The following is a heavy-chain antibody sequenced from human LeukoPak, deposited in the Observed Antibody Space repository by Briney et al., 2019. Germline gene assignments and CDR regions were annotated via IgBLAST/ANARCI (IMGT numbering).Heavy chain of an antibody. V-gene: IGHV1-58*02. CDR1: GFTFTSSA. J-gene: IGHJ1*01. CDR3: ARDMAQQWPEYFQH. Sequence: TSVKVSCKASGFTFTSSAMQWVRQARGQRLEWIGWIVVGSGNTNYAQKFQERVTITRDMSTSTAYMELSSLRAEDTAVYYCARDMAQQWPEYFQHWGQGTLVTVSS. D-gene: IGHD6-19*01. CDR2: IVVGSGNT.